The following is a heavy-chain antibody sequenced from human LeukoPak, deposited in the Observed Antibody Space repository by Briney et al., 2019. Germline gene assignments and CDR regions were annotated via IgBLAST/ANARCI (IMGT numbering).Heavy chain of an antibody. CDR1: GGSISSSSYY. J-gene: IGHJ4*02. CDR3: ARILTIFGVVIPSYYFDY. D-gene: IGHD3-3*01. CDR2: IYYSGST. Sequence: SETLSLTCTVSGGSISSSSYYWGWIRQPPGKGLEWIGSIYYSGSTYYNPSLKSRVTLSVDTSKNQFSLKLSSVTAADTAVYYCARILTIFGVVIPSYYFDYWGQGTLVTVSS. V-gene: IGHV4-39*01.